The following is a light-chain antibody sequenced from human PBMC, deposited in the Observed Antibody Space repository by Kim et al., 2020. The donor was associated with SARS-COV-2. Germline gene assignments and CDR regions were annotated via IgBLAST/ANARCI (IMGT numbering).Light chain of an antibody. V-gene: IGLV2-14*02. CDR3: SSYTTTTLL. J-gene: IGLJ3*02. CDR2: EGT. Sequence: SITTPCPATSSDVASYNLVSWYQQHPGKVPKLIIYEGTKRPSGISTRFSGSKSDNTASLTISGLQAGDEAEYYCSSYTTTTLLFGGGTQLTVL. CDR1: SSDVASYNL.